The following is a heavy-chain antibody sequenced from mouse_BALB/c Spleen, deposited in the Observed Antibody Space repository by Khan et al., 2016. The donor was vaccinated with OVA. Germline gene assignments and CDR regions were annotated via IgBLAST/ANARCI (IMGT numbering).Heavy chain of an antibody. D-gene: IGHD2-10*01. CDR3: ARQPYYHYNIMDY. Sequence: VQLQESGPGLVAPSQSLSLTCTISGFSLNNYGVHWVRQPPGKGLEWLVVMWSDGSTTYNSALKSRLSISKDNSTSQVFLKMNSIQTDDTAMYYCARQPYYHYNIMDYWGQGTSVTVSS. J-gene: IGHJ4*01. CDR1: GFSLNNYG. CDR2: MWSDGST. V-gene: IGHV2-6-1*01.